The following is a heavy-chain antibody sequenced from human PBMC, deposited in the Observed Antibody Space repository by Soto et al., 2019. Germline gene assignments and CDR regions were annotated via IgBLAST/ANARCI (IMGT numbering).Heavy chain of an antibody. CDR1: RDTISTGGYT. CDR2: NYHRRNP. D-gene: IGHD4-17*01. Sequence: QLQLQESGSRLVKSSETLSLTCDVSRDTISTGGYTCAWLRQPPGKDLEWLGHNYHRRNPYSHPSLKRRVILSVDRPKTQFHRKVRPVPAPHTAVYYCARKTYGDYVGYFDPCGQGIQVTVSS. J-gene: IGHJ5*02. V-gene: IGHV4-30-2*01. CDR3: ARKTYGDYVGYFDP.